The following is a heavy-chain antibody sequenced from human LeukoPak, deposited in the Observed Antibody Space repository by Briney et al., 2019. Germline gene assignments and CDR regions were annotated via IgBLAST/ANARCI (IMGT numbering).Heavy chain of an antibody. J-gene: IGHJ4*02. V-gene: IGHV4-34*01. D-gene: IGHD2-2*01. CDR1: GGSFSGYY. Sequence: SETLSLTCAVYGGSFSGYYWSWIRQPPGKGLEWIGEINHSGSTNYNPSLKSRVTISVDTSKNQFSLKLSSVTAADTAVYYSARQYCSSTSCYRNFDYWGQGTLVTVSS. CDR2: INHSGST. CDR3: ARQYCSSTSCYRNFDY.